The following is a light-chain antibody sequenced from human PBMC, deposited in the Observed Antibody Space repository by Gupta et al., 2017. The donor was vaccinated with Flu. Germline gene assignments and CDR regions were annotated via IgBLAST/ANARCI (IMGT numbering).Light chain of an antibody. CDR2: DVD. V-gene: IGLV2-11*03. CDR1: NSDVGGYNY. Sequence: SVTISCTGTNSDVGGYNYVSWYQQYSGKAPQLIIYDVDKRPAGVPGRFSGSKSGNTASLTISGLQAEEESVFYCSSYAGNYVWVFGGGTKVTVL. J-gene: IGLJ3*02. CDR3: SSYAGNYVWV.